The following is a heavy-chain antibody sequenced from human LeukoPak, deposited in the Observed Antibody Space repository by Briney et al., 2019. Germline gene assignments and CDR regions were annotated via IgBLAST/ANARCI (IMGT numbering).Heavy chain of an antibody. J-gene: IGHJ4*02. CDR1: GGSFSGYY. CDR2: INHSGST. D-gene: IGHD3-22*01. V-gene: IGHV4-34*01. Sequence: SETLSLTCAVYGGSFSGYYWSWIRQPPGKGLEWIGKINHSGSTNYNPSLKSRVTISVDTSKNQFSLKLSSVTAADTAVYYCARDPPIPAYYYDSSGSKPAYYFDYWGQGTLVTVSS. CDR3: ARDPPIPAYYYDSSGSKPAYYFDY.